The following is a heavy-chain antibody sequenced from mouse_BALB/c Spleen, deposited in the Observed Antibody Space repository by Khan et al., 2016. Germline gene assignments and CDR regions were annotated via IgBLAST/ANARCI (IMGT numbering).Heavy chain of an antibody. CDR3: ARSGDNYDFDY. CDR2: INTYTGEP. D-gene: IGHD1-3*01. CDR1: GYTFTNYG. J-gene: IGHJ2*01. Sequence: QVQLQQSGPELKKPGETVKISCKASGYTFTNYGMNWVKQAPEKGLKWMGWINTYTGEPTYTDDFKGRFAFSLETSASTAYLQIINLKNEDTATYFCARSGDNYDFDYWGQGTTLTVSS. V-gene: IGHV9-3-1*01.